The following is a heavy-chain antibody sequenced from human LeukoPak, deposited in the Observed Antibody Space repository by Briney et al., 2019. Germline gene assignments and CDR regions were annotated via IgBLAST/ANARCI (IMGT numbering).Heavy chain of an antibody. CDR2: IRQDGDEK. V-gene: IGHV3-7*01. CDR1: GFTFSRYW. Sequence: GGSLRLSCAVSGFTFSRYWMSWVRLAPGKGLEWVANIRQDGDEKYYVDSVKGRFTISRDNAKNSLYLQMISLRAEDTAVYYCARDDLIPAAAPSDYWGQGTLVTVSS. CDR3: ARDDLIPAAAPSDY. D-gene: IGHD6-13*01. J-gene: IGHJ4*02.